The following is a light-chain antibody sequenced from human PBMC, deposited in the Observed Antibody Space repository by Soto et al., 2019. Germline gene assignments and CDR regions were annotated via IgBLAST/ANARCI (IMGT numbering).Light chain of an antibody. CDR3: QQYGTSPLMYT. J-gene: IGKJ2*01. Sequence: ESVLTQSPGSLSLSPGETATLSCRASQSIINNYLAWYQQKPGQAPRLLIYGASIRATGVPDRFSGSGSGTDFTLTITRLAAEDFAVYYCQQYGTSPLMYTFGQGTKLGVK. CDR2: GAS. CDR1: QSIINNY. V-gene: IGKV3-20*01.